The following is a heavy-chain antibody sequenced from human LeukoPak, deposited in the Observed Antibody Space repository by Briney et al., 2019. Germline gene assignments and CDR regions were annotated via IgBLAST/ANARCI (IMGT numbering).Heavy chain of an antibody. CDR1: GFTFSSYA. V-gene: IGHV3-23*01. D-gene: IGHD3-22*01. CDR2: ISGSGGST. J-gene: IGHJ4*02. CDR3: AKDPEYYYDSSGYNYFDY. Sequence: GGSLRLSCAASGFTFSSYAMRWVRQAPGKGLEWVSAISGSGGSTYYADSVKGRFTISRDNSKNTLYLQMNSLRAEDTAVYYCAKDPEYYYDSSGYNYFDYWGQGTLVTVSS.